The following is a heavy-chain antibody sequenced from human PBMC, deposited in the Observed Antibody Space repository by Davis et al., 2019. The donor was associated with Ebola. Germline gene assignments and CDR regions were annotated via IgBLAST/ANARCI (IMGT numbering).Heavy chain of an antibody. V-gene: IGHV3-23*01. CDR1: GFTFSSYA. CDR2: INDSGGET. J-gene: IGHJ4*02. CDR3: AKDSGSSSYSPVAY. D-gene: IGHD2-15*01. Sequence: GESLKISCAASGFTFSSYAMSWVRQAPGKGLEWVSVINDSGGETYYADSVKGRFTISRDNSKNTLYLQMNSLRAEDTAIYYCAKDSGSSSYSPVAYWGQGTLVTVPS.